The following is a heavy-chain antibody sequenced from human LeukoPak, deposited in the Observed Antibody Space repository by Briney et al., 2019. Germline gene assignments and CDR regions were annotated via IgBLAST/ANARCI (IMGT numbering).Heavy chain of an antibody. J-gene: IGHJ3*02. Sequence: SVKVSCKASGGTFSSYTISWVRQAPGQGLEWMGRIIPILGIANYAQKFHGRVTITADKSTSTAYMELSSLRSEDTAVYYCARDGDSEWTGVSAFDIWGQGTMVTVSS. CDR3: ARDGDSEWTGVSAFDI. CDR2: IIPILGIA. CDR1: GGTFSSYT. V-gene: IGHV1-69*04. D-gene: IGHD7-27*01.